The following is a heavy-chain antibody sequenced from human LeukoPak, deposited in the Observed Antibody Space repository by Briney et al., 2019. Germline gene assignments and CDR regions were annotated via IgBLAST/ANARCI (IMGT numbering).Heavy chain of an antibody. CDR3: AKPYYYGSRSYMDY. D-gene: IGHD3-10*01. CDR1: GFTFSSYG. Sequence: PGKSLRLSCAASGFTFSSYGMHWVRQAPGKGLEWVAVIWFDGTNKYYADSVKGRFTISRDNSENTLHLQMNSLRAEDTAVYYCAKPYYYGSRSYMDYWGQGTLVTVSS. CDR2: IWFDGTNK. V-gene: IGHV3-33*06. J-gene: IGHJ4*02.